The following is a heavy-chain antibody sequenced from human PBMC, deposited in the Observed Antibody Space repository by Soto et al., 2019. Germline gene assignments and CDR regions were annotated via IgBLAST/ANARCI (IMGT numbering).Heavy chain of an antibody. D-gene: IGHD3-10*01. CDR2: FIPIFVSA. Sequence: QLHLVQSGAEVKKAGSSVKVSCKASGGTVSSYAITWVRQAPGKGPEWMGVFIPIFVSAHYAPKFQGRITITADESTSTAYMELGGLTSEDTAIYYCARYVSSDTTGFRGYDLWGQGTQVTVSS. J-gene: IGHJ4*02. CDR1: GGTVSSYA. CDR3: ARYVSSDTTGFRGYDL. V-gene: IGHV1-69*01.